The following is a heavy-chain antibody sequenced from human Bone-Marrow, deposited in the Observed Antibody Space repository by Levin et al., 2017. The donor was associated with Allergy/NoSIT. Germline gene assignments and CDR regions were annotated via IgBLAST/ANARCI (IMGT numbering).Heavy chain of an antibody. D-gene: IGHD6-19*01. Sequence: RTGGSLRLSCAASGFTFSNYGMTWVRQAPGKGLEWVANIKQDGTEKNYVDSVKGRFTISRDNANNALHLQMSSLRVEDTAVYFCARKYSSAWCFDYWGQGILVAVSS. CDR3: ARKYSSAWCFDY. CDR2: IKQDGTEK. J-gene: IGHJ4*02. V-gene: IGHV3-7*01. CDR1: GFTFSNYG.